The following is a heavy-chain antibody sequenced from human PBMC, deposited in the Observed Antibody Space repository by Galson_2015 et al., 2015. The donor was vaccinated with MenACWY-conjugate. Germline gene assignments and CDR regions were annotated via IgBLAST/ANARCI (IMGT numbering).Heavy chain of an antibody. Sequence: LRLSCAASGFLFSSHTMNWVRQAPGKGLEWVSSISISSSYIYYADSVKGRFTISRDNAKNSLYLQMNSLTAEDTAVYYCARDYARLEWLSAYYFDYWGQGTPVTVSS. V-gene: IGHV3-21*01. CDR1: GFLFSSHT. D-gene: IGHD3-3*01. CDR3: ARDYARLEWLSAYYFDY. CDR2: ISISSSYI. J-gene: IGHJ4*02.